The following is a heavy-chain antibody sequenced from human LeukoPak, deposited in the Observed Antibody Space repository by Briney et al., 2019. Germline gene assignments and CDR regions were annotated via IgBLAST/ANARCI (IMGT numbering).Heavy chain of an antibody. CDR1: GFTFSSYG. CDR2: ISYDGSNE. Sequence: PGGSLRLSCAASGFTFSSYGMHWVRQAPGKGLEWVAVISYDGSNEYYADSVKGRFTISRDNSKNTLYLQMNILRAEDTAVYYCAKDQWDIVVVPAASSYYGMDVWGQGTTVTVSS. V-gene: IGHV3-30*18. D-gene: IGHD2-2*01. J-gene: IGHJ6*02. CDR3: AKDQWDIVVVPAASSYYGMDV.